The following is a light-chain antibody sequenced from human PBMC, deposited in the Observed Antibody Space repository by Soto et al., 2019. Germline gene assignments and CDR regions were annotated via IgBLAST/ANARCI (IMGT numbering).Light chain of an antibody. Sequence: EIVMTQSPATLSVSPGERATLSCRASQSVRNNLAWYQQKPGQAPRLLIYDAYNRATGIPPRFSGSGSGTDFTLTISSLEPEDSAVYYCQQRHMWPITFGQGTRLEIK. CDR3: QQRHMWPIT. CDR2: DAY. J-gene: IGKJ5*01. V-gene: IGKV3-11*01. CDR1: QSVRNN.